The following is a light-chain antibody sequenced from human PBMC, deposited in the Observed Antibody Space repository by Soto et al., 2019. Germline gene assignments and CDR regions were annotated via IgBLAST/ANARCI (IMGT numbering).Light chain of an antibody. Sequence: QSALTQPASVSGAPGQSITISVTGTSSDVGGYNYVSWYQQHPGKAPKLMIYDVSNRHSGVSNRFTGSKSGNTASLTISGLQAEDEADYYCSSYTSSSTLVFGGGPTLTVL. V-gene: IGLV2-14*01. CDR2: DVS. CDR3: SSYTSSSTLV. J-gene: IGLJ2*01. CDR1: SSDVGGYNY.